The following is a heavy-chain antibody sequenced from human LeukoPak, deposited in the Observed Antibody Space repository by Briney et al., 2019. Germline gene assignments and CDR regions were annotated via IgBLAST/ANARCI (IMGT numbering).Heavy chain of an antibody. Sequence: PSETLSLTCAVSGGPFSGYFWSWIRQSSGKGLEWIGEIHNSGTTNYNPSLNSRVTISEDTSKNQFYLNLSSVTAADTAVYYCTGRYYYNLGIFPFAFWGQGPLVTVPS. CDR3: TGRYYYNLGIFPFAF. J-gene: IGHJ4*02. CDR2: IHNSGTT. D-gene: IGHD1-26*01. CDR1: GGPFSGYF. V-gene: IGHV4-34*01.